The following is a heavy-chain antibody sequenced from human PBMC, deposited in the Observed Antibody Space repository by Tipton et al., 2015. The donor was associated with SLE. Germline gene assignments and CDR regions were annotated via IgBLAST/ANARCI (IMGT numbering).Heavy chain of an antibody. Sequence: GSLRLSCAASGFTFDDYAMHWVRQAPGKGLEWVSLIFWDGGSTYYADSVKGRFTISRDNSKNSLYLEMSSLRVEDTALYYCAKDARYSSDSRGMDVWGQGTTVTVSS. D-gene: IGHD6-19*01. V-gene: IGHV3-43D*04. J-gene: IGHJ6*02. CDR2: IFWDGGST. CDR1: GFTFDDYA. CDR3: AKDARYSSDSRGMDV.